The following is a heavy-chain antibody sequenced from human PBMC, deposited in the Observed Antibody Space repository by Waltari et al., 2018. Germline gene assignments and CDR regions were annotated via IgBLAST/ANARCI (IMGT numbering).Heavy chain of an antibody. Sequence: QVQLQESGPGLVKPSETLSLTCTVSGGSISSYYWSWIRQPPGTGLEWIGYIYYSGSTNYNPSLKSRVTIAVDTSKNQFSLKLSSVTAADTAVYYCARLDAFDIWGQGTMVTVSS. CDR3: ARLDAFDI. J-gene: IGHJ3*02. CDR2: IYYSGST. CDR1: GGSISSYY. V-gene: IGHV4-59*01.